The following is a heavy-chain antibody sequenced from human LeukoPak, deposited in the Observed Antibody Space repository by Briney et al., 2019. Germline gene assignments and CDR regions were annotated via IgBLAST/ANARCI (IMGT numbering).Heavy chain of an antibody. V-gene: IGHV4-4*09. Sequence: SETLSLTCTVSGASNNSYYWSWIRQPPGKGLEWIGYIYTSETTNFNPALRSRVTISIDTSKNQVSLRLSSVTAADTALYYCARHRSPSSLSFFDIWGQGMLVIVSS. CDR3: ARHRSPSSLSFFDI. D-gene: IGHD2-2*01. CDR2: IYTSETT. J-gene: IGHJ4*02. CDR1: GASNNSYY.